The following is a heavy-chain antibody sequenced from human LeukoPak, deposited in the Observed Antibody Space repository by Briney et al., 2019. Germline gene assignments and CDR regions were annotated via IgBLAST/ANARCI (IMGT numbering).Heavy chain of an antibody. D-gene: IGHD2-2*01. CDR2: INWSGGST. J-gene: IGHJ4*02. CDR1: GFTFGDYG. CDR3: ARVDCSSTSCYEFDY. Sequence: PRGSLRLSCAASGFTFGDYGMSWVRQAPGKGLEWVSGINWSGGSTGYADSVKGRFTICRDNAKTSLYLQMNSLRAEDTAVYYCARVDCSSTSCYEFDYWGQGTLVTVSS. V-gene: IGHV3-20*04.